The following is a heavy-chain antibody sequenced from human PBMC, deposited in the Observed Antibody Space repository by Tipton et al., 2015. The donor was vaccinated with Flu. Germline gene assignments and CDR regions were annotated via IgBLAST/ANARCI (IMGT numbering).Heavy chain of an antibody. J-gene: IGHJ6*02. D-gene: IGHD6-19*01. CDR2: ISSSGSTI. CDR3: ARELPYSSGWYPPHMDV. Sequence: SLRLSCAASGFTFSSYEMNWVRQAPGKGLEWVSYISSSGSTIYYADSVKGRFTISRDNAKNSVHLQMNSLRAEDTALYYCARELPYSSGWYPPHMDVWGQGTTVTVSS. CDR1: GFTFSSYE. V-gene: IGHV3-48*03.